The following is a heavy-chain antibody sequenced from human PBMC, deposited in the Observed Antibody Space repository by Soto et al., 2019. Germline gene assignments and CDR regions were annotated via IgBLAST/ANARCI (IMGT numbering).Heavy chain of an antibody. CDR1: GFTVSSNY. CDR3: ATDLRLGWFDP. Sequence: WGSLRLSCTASGFTVSSNYMSWVRQAPGKGLEWVSVIYSGGSTYYADSVKGRFTISRDNSKNTLYLQMNSLRAEDTAVYYCATDLRLGWFDPWGQGTLVTVSS. J-gene: IGHJ5*02. V-gene: IGHV3-66*01. CDR2: IYSGGST. D-gene: IGHD3-16*01.